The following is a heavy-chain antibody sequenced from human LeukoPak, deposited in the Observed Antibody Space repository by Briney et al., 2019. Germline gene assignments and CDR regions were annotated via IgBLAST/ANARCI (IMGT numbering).Heavy chain of an antibody. D-gene: IGHD1-7*01. V-gene: IGHV4-34*01. J-gene: IGHJ5*02. CDR2: INHSGST. CDR1: GGSFSGYY. Sequence: PSETLSLTCAVYGGSFSGYYWSWIRQPPGKGLEWIGEINHSGSTNYNPSLKSRVTISVDTSKNQFSLKLSSVTAADTAVYYCARHRGITGTTPSFDPWGQGTLVTVSS. CDR3: ARHRGITGTTPSFDP.